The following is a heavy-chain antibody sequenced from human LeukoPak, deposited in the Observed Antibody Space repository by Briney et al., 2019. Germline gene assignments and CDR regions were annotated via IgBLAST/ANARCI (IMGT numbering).Heavy chain of an antibody. Sequence: PGRSLRLSCVASGFTFSSDAMHWVRQTPGKGLEWVAVISYDGNEKYQVDSVKGRFTISRDNSKNTLYLQMNSLRVEDTAVYYCARGQYMIRGIDLPDYWGQGTLVTVSS. D-gene: IGHD3-10*01. CDR3: ARGQYMIRGIDLPDY. CDR2: ISYDGNEK. V-gene: IGHV3-30-3*01. J-gene: IGHJ4*02. CDR1: GFTFSSDA.